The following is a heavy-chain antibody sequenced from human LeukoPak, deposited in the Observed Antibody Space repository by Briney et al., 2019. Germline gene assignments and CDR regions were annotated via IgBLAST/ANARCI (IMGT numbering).Heavy chain of an antibody. J-gene: IGHJ3*02. CDR3: AKDRGLLNAFDI. V-gene: IGHV3-23*01. Sequence: GGSLRLSCAASGFTFSSYAMSWVRQAPGKGLEWVLAISGSGGSTYYADSVKGRFTISRDNSKNTLYLQMNSLRAEDTAVYYCAKDRGLLNAFDIWGQGTMVTVSS. CDR2: ISGSGGST. D-gene: IGHD3-10*01. CDR1: GFTFSSYA.